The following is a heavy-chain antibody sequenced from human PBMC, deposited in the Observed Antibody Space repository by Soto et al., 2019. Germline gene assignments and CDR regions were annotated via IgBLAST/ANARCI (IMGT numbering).Heavy chain of an antibody. Sequence: SVKVSCKASGGTFSSYAISWVRQAPGQGLEWMGGIIPIFGTANYAQKFQGRVTITADESTSTAYMELSSLRSEDTAVYYCARLYSSRGGVDYWGQGTLVTVAS. V-gene: IGHV1-69*13. D-gene: IGHD6-13*01. CDR1: GGTFSSYA. CDR3: ARLYSSRGGVDY. J-gene: IGHJ4*02. CDR2: IIPIFGTA.